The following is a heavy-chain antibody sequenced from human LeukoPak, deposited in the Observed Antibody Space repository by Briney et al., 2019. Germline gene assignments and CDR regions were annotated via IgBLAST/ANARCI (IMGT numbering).Heavy chain of an antibody. Sequence: PGGSLRLSCAASGFTFSSYEMNWVRQAPGKGLEWVSYISSSGSTIYYADSVKGRFTISRDNAKNSLYLQMNSLRAEDTAVYYCARDPSDHVWGTGDAFDIWGQGTMVTVSS. CDR2: ISSSGSTI. J-gene: IGHJ3*02. V-gene: IGHV3-48*03. CDR3: ARDPSDHVWGTGDAFDI. D-gene: IGHD3-16*01. CDR1: GFTFSSYE.